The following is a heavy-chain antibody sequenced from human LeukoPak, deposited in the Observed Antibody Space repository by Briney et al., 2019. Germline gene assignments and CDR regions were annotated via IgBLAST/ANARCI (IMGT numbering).Heavy chain of an antibody. V-gene: IGHV3-23*01. CDR1: GFSLSNYA. Sequence: GGCLRLSCAASGFSLSNYAMNWVRQTPGKGLERVSGISGGTTYYADSVRGRFTISRDSSKNTLYLHMDNLRAEDTAVYLCAKGYTTGWSEGYLDYWGQGTLVSVSS. CDR3: AKGYTTGWSEGYLDY. J-gene: IGHJ4*02. CDR2: ISGGTT. D-gene: IGHD6-19*01.